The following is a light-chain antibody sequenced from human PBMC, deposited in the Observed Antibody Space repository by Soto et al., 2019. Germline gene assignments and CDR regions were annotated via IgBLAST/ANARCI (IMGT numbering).Light chain of an antibody. V-gene: IGKV1-9*01. Sequence: DIQLTQSPSFLSASVGDRVTITCRASQGISSYLAWYQQKPGKAPKVLIYGASTLQSGVPSRFSGSGSGTEFTLTISSLQPEDFATYYGQQLNSYPWTFGQGTKVEIK. CDR2: GAS. CDR1: QGISSY. J-gene: IGKJ1*01. CDR3: QQLNSYPWT.